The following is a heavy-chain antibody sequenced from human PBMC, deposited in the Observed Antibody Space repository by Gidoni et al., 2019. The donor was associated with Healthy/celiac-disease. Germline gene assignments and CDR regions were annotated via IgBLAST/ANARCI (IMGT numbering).Heavy chain of an antibody. CDR3: ARLGDCSGGSCYTDAFDI. CDR2: ISSSSSYI. V-gene: IGHV3-21*01. J-gene: IGHJ3*02. Sequence: GGSLRLSCAASGFTFSSYSMNWVRQAPGKGLEWVSSISSSSSYIYYADSVKGRFTISRDNAKNSLYLQMNSLRAEDTAVYDCARLGDCSGGSCYTDAFDIWGQGTMVTVSS. CDR1: GFTFSSYS. D-gene: IGHD2-15*01.